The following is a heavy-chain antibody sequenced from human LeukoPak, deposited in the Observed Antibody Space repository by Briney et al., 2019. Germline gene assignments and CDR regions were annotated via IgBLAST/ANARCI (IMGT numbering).Heavy chain of an antibody. CDR2: MNPNSGNT. V-gene: IGHV1-8*01. CDR3: ASKYYGSGSYRDY. Sequence: ASVKVSCKASGYTFTSYDINWVRQATGQGLEWMGWMNPNSGNTGYAQKFQGRVTMTRNTSISTAYMELSSMRSEDTVVYYCASKYYGSGSYRDYWGQGTLVTVSS. J-gene: IGHJ4*02. CDR1: GYTFTSYD. D-gene: IGHD3-10*01.